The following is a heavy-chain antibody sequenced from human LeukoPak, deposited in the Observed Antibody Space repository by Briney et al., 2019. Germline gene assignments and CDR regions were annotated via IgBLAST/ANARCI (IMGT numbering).Heavy chain of an antibody. Sequence: ASVKVSCKASGYTFTRYYIHWVRQAPGQGLEWMGTINPPSGTTTYAQKFQGRVTLTRETATSTVYMELSSLRSEDTAFYYCARESLEMATNAFDIWGQGTMVTVSS. CDR2: INPPSGTT. CDR3: ARESLEMATNAFDI. D-gene: IGHD5-24*01. CDR1: GYTFTRYY. J-gene: IGHJ3*02. V-gene: IGHV1-46*01.